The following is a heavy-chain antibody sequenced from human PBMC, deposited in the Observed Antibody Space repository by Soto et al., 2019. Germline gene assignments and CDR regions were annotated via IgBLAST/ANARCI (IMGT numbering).Heavy chain of an antibody. CDR2: INPGYTAGRST. D-gene: IGHD1-26*01. J-gene: IGHJ6*02. V-gene: IGHV1-46*01. Sequence: QVQLVQSGAEVKKPGASVKVSCKASGYTLTTFFMHWVRQAPGQGLEWMGVINPGYTAGRSTTYAQKFHGSVTMTTDTYTSTVYMELSRLRSDDTAVYYCAREAIVAGATTGMDVWGQGTKVTVSS. CDR3: AREAIVAGATTGMDV. CDR1: GYTLTTFF.